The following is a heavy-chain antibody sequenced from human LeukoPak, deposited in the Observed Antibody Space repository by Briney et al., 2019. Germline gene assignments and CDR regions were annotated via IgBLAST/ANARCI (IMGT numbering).Heavy chain of an antibody. CDR2: IYYSGNT. CDR1: GGSIFSSNSY. Sequence: SETLSLTCTVSGGSIFSSNSYWGWIRQPPGKGLEWIGSIYYSGNTYYNASLKGRVTISVDTSKNRFSLKLNSVTAADTAVYYCARGILTGYYIGARGVAYYFDYWGQGTLVTVSS. V-gene: IGHV4-39*01. CDR3: ARGILTGYYIGARGVAYYFDY. J-gene: IGHJ4*02. D-gene: IGHD3-9*01.